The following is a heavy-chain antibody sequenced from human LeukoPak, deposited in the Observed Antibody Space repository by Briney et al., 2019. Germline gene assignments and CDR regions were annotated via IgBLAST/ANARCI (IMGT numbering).Heavy chain of an antibody. J-gene: IGHJ4*02. CDR2: IDSTSGTI. Sequence: GGSLRLSCVASGSTFSGYSMNWVRQTPGKGLEWISYIDSTSGTIYHADSVKGRFSTSRDNAKNSVYLQMNSLRADDTAMYYCVRGGLDHWGQGALVTVSS. D-gene: IGHD5-12*01. CDR1: GSTFSGYS. V-gene: IGHV3-48*04. CDR3: VRGGLDH.